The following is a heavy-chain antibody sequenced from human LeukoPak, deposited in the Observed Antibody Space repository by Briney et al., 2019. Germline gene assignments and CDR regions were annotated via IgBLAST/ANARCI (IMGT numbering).Heavy chain of an antibody. CDR2: IFYSGST. CDR3: AKSNGYGLVDI. D-gene: IGHD3-10*01. J-gene: IGHJ3*02. V-gene: IGHV4-39*07. Sequence: SETLSLTCTVSGGSISTSNYYWGWIRQPPGKGLEWIGNIFYSGSTYYSPSLRSRVTISLDTSRNQFSLKLNSVTAADTGVYCAKSNGYGLVDIWGQGTMVTVSS. CDR1: GGSISTSNYY.